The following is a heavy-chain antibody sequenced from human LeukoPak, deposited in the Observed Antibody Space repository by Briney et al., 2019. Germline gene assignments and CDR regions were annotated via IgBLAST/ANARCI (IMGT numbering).Heavy chain of an antibody. CDR1: GHDFIDSW. D-gene: IGHD6-6*01. J-gene: IGHJ5*02. V-gene: IGHV5-51*01. CDR3: ASRKFSSTWSDP. CDR2: IYPGDSRT. Sequence: GESLQISCTGYGHDFIDSWIGGVRQVPGKGLEWIGVIYPGDSRTRYSPSFRGQVTISVDKSISTAYLQWGSLKASDTAMYYCASRKFSSTWSDPWGQGTLVTVSP.